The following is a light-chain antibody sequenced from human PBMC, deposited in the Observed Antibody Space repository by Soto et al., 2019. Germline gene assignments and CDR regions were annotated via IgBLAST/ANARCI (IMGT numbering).Light chain of an antibody. CDR3: QQYDNWPWGT. CDR1: QSIGSN. Sequence: EIVMTQSPAALSVSPGERATFSCRASQSIGSNLAWNQQKPGQAPRLLISGASTRATGIPARFSGSGSGADFTLTISSLQSEDIAVYYCQQYDNWPWGTFGQGTRVEIK. V-gene: IGKV3-15*01. J-gene: IGKJ1*01. CDR2: GAS.